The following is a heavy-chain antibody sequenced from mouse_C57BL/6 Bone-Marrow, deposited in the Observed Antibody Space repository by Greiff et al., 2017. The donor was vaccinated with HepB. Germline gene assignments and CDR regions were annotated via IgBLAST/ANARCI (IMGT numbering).Heavy chain of an antibody. CDR3: ARRGYGYFDY. Sequence: EVMLVESGGGLVQPGGSLKLSCAASGFTFSDYYMYWVRQTPEKRLEWVAYISNGGGSTYYPDTVKGRFTISRDNAKNTLYLQMSRLKSEDTAMYYCARRGYGYFDYWGQGTTLTVSS. CDR2: ISNGGGST. V-gene: IGHV5-12*01. J-gene: IGHJ2*01. CDR1: GFTFSDYY. D-gene: IGHD2-2*01.